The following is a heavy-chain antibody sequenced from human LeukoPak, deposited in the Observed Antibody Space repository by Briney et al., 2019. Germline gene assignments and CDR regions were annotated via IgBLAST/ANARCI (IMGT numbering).Heavy chain of an antibody. J-gene: IGHJ3*02. CDR2: ISGSGGNT. CDR1: GFTFSSYG. Sequence: GGSLRLSCAASGFTFSSYGMAWVRQAPGKGLERVSAISGSGGNTYYADPVKGRFTISRDNSKNTLSVQMDSLRAEDTAVYYCAKNYGDYVSGAFDIWGQGTMVTVSS. CDR3: AKNYGDYVSGAFDI. V-gene: IGHV3-23*01. D-gene: IGHD4-17*01.